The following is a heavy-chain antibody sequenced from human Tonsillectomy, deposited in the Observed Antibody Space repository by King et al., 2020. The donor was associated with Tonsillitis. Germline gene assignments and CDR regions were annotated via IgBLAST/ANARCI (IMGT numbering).Heavy chain of an antibody. D-gene: IGHD5-18*01. CDR1: GFTFSSYS. V-gene: IGHV3-48*01. CDR2: ISSSSSTI. J-gene: IGHJ5*02. Sequence: QLVQSGGGLVQPGGSLRLSCAASGFTFSSYSMNWVRQAPGKGLEWVSYISSSSSTIYYADSVKGRFTISRDNAKNSLYLQMNSLRAEDTAVYYCARKGKLWSRHALVENWFDPWGQGTLVTVSS. CDR3: ARKGKLWSRHALVENWFDP.